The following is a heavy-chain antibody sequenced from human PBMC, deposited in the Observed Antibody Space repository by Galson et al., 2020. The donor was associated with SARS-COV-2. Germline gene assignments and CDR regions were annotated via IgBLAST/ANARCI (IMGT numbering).Heavy chain of an antibody. J-gene: IGHJ5*02. CDR1: GGSIRSSNYY. D-gene: IGHD6-19*01. V-gene: IGHV4-39*07. Sequence: SETLSLTCTVSGGSIRSSNYYWGWIRQPPGKGLEWIGSVLNSGTTHYSPSLQSRVTISVDTSKNQFSLNLNSVTAADTAIYSGARDATSSGCYSWFDPGGHGTLVTVSS. CDR3: ARDATSSGCYSWFDP. CDR2: VLNSGTT.